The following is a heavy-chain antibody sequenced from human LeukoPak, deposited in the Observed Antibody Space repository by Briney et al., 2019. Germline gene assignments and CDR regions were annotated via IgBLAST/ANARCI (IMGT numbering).Heavy chain of an antibody. CDR1: GYTFTSYY. CDR3: ASARGGRVDY. D-gene: IGHD4-23*01. Sequence: ASVKVSCKASGYTFTSYYMHWVRQAPGQGLEWMGIINPSGGSTSYAQKFQGRVTMTRDTSTSTVYMELNSLRSEDTAVYYCASARGGRVDYWGQGTLVTVSS. J-gene: IGHJ4*02. CDR2: INPSGGST. V-gene: IGHV1-46*01.